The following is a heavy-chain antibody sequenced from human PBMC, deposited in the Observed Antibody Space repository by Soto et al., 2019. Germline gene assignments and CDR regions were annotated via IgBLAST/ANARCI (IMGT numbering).Heavy chain of an antibody. Sequence: QVQLQESGPGLVKPSETLSLTCTVSGGSISSYYWSWIRQPPGKGLEWIGYIYYSGSTNYNPSLKSRVTISVDTSKNQFSLKLSSVTAADTAVYYCVRQQLVYYYYGMDVWGQGTTVTVSS. CDR3: VRQQLVYYYYGMDV. CDR1: GGSISSYY. CDR2: IYYSGST. D-gene: IGHD6-13*01. J-gene: IGHJ6*02. V-gene: IGHV4-59*01.